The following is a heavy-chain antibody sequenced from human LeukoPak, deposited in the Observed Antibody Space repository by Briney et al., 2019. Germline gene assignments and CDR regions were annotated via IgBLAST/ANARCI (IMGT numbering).Heavy chain of an antibody. J-gene: IGHJ4*02. CDR3: AREGYDILTGSWYFDY. CDR2: INSDGSST. D-gene: IGHD3-9*01. V-gene: IGHV3-74*01. CDR1: GFTFDDYA. Sequence: GGSLRLSCAASGFTFDDYAMHWVRQAPGKGLVWVSRINSDGSSTSYADSVKGRFTISRDNAKNTLSLQMNSLRAEDTAVYYCAREGYDILTGSWYFDYWGQGTLVTVSS.